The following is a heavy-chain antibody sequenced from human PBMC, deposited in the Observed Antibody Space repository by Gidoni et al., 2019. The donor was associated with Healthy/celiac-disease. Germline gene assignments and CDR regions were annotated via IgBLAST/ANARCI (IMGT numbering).Heavy chain of an antibody. CDR3: ARDSRGLRRGSGRDY. Sequence: QVQLQQWGAGLLKPSETLSLTCAVYGGSFSGYYWSWIRQPPGKGLEWIGEINHSGSTNYNPSLKSRVTISVDTSKNQFSLKLSAVTAADTAVYYCARDSRGLRRGSGRDYWGQGTLVTVSS. V-gene: IGHV4-34*01. CDR1: GGSFSGYY. D-gene: IGHD6-19*01. CDR2: INHSGST. J-gene: IGHJ4*02.